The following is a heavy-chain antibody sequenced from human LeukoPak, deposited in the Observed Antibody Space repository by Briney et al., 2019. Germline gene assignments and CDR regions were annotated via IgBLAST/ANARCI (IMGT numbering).Heavy chain of an antibody. CDR3: ARSSGNYLNYYYYMDV. J-gene: IGHJ6*03. CDR2: INPKNGGA. Sequence: GASVKVSCKTSGYNFTDYYIHWVRQAPGQGLEWMGWINPKNGGANYAQRFLGRVTMTSDTSISTAYMELSSLRSDDTAVYYCARSSGNYLNYYYYMDVWGKGTTVTVSS. CDR1: GYNFTDYY. D-gene: IGHD1-26*01. V-gene: IGHV1-2*02.